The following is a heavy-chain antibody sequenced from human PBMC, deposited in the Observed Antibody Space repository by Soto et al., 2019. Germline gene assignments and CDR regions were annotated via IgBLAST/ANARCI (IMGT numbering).Heavy chain of an antibody. CDR1: GYSVSSSDYY. D-gene: IGHD2-15*01. Sequence: SETLSLTCSVSGYSVSSSDYYWAWIRQPPGKGLEWIGSMLYSGLTYYNPSLKSRVTLSVDTSKNQFSVRLDSVTASDTAVYYCAPLSVSSSGLYGIHVWGQGTTVTVSS. J-gene: IGHJ6*02. CDR2: MLYSGLT. V-gene: IGHV4-39*01. CDR3: APLSVSSSGLYGIHV.